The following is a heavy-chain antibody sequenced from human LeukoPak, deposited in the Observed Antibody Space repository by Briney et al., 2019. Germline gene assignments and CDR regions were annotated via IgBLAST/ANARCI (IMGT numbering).Heavy chain of an antibody. V-gene: IGHV4-39*01. Sequence: PSETLSLTCTVSGGSISSSTYYWGWIRQPPGKGLEWIGSIYYSGSTSYNPSLKSRVTISVDTSKNQFSLKLRSVTAADTAVYHCASFPWDLRPTWGQGTLVSVAS. J-gene: IGHJ4*02. D-gene: IGHD1-26*01. CDR1: GGSISSSTYY. CDR3: ASFPWDLRPT. CDR2: IYYSGST.